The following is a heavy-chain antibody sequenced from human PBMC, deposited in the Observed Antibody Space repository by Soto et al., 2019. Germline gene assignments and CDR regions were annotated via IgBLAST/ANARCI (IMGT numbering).Heavy chain of an antibody. J-gene: IGHJ4*02. Sequence: GGSLRLSCAASGFTFSSYGMSWVRQAPGKGLEWVSASSGSGGSTYYADSVKGRFTISRDNPKNTLYLQMNSLRAEDTAVYYSAKSASGQWLGIGSWGEGTLVTVSS. D-gene: IGHD6-19*01. V-gene: IGHV3-23*01. CDR1: GFTFSSYG. CDR3: AKSASGQWLGIGS. CDR2: SSGSGGST.